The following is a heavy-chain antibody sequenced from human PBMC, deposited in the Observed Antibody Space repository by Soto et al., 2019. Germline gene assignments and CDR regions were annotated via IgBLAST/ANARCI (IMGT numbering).Heavy chain of an antibody. D-gene: IGHD2-21*02. CDR3: ARDMTSDY. CDR2: INAGNGNT. J-gene: IGHJ4*02. CDR1: GYTFTSYA. V-gene: IGHV1-3*01. Sequence: QVQLVQSGAEVKKPGASVKVSCKASGYTFTSYAMHWVRQAPGQRLEWMGWINAGNGNTKYSQKLQGRVTITRDTSARTAYMELSSLRSEDTAVYYCARDMTSDYWGQGTLVTVSS.